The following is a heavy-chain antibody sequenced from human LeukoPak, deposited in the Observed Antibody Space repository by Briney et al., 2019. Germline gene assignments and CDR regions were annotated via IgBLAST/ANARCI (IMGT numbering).Heavy chain of an antibody. CDR2: ISSGSTYI. D-gene: IGHD6-13*01. Sequence: GGPLRLSCAASGFTFSSYSMNWVRQAPGKGLEWVSSISSGSTYIYYADSVKGRFTISRDNAKNSLYLQMNGLRAEDTAVYYCARGIAIGAAGTEDYWGPGTLVTVSS. CDR1: GFTFSSYS. J-gene: IGHJ4*02. V-gene: IGHV3-21*01. CDR3: ARGIAIGAAGTEDY.